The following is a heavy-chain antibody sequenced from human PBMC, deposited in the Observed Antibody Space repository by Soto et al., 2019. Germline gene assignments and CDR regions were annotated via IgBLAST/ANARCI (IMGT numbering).Heavy chain of an antibody. V-gene: IGHV4-39*01. CDR2: VYFVGNS. Sequence: PSETLSLTCTVSGDSNSSASYFWGWIRQPPGKGLAWIGSVYFVGNSYYNPSLKSRVSISVDTSKNQFSLSLTSVTAEDTAVYYCARGEGNGNVWPLDYWGQGILVTVSS. D-gene: IGHD2-8*01. CDR1: GDSNSSASYF. J-gene: IGHJ4*02. CDR3: ARGEGNGNVWPLDY.